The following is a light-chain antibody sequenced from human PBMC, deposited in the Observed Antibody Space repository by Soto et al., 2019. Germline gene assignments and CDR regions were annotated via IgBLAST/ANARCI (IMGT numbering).Light chain of an antibody. CDR1: QSISSNF. V-gene: IGKV3-15*01. CDR3: QQYENWPRT. J-gene: IGKJ1*01. CDR2: GAS. Sequence: ENVLTQSPGTLSLSPGERATLSCRASQSISSNFLAWYQQKPGQAPRLLIYGASTRATGIPARFSGSGSGTEFTLTISSLESDDFAVYYCQQYENWPRTFGQGTKVDI.